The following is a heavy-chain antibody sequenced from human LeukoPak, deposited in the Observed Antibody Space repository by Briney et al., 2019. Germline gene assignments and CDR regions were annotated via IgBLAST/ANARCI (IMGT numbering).Heavy chain of an antibody. J-gene: IGHJ4*02. CDR1: GGTFSSYT. CDR3: ARSPPQNFDILTGYVAD. CDR2: IIPIFGTA. Sequence: GASVKVSCKASGGTFSSYTISWVRQAPGQGLEWMGGIIPIFGTANHAQKFQGRVTITADESTSTAYMELSSLRSEDTAVYYCARSPPQNFDILTGYVADWGQGNLVTVSS. V-gene: IGHV1-69*13. D-gene: IGHD3-9*01.